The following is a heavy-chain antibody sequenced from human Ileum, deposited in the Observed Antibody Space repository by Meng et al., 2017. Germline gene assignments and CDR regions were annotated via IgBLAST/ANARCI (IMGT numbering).Heavy chain of an antibody. D-gene: IGHD5-12*01. Sequence: QVQLQVSGPGLVKASGTLHLTWAVCVGSASDSNWWSWVRKPPGKGLEWIGEIYHTGSTNYNPSLKSRVTMSLDKSKNQFFLDLTSVTAADTAVYYCARDLLGPAIAASGYFDPWGQGTLVTVSS. CDR3: ARDLLGPAIAASGYFDP. V-gene: IGHV4-4*02. CDR1: VGSASDSNW. J-gene: IGHJ5*02. CDR2: IYHTGST.